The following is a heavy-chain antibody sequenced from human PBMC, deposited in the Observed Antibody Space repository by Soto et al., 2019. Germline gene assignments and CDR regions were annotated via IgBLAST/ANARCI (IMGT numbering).Heavy chain of an antibody. Sequence: SETLSLTCTVSGGSISSGGDYWSWIRQHPGKGLEWIGYIYYSGNTYYNPSLKSRVIISVDTSKNQFSLKLSSVTAADTAVYYCARSHCTNGVCYRSNDAFDIWGQGTMVTVS. CDR2: IYYSGNT. D-gene: IGHD2-8*01. CDR3: ARSHCTNGVCYRSNDAFDI. J-gene: IGHJ3*02. CDR1: GGSISSGGDY. V-gene: IGHV4-31*03.